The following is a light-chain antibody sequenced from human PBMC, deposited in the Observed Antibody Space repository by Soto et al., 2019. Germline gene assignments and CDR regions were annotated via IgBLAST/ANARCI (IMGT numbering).Light chain of an antibody. CDR1: QSIRSY. Sequence: DIQMTQSPSSLSAVVGDRVTITCRTSQSIRSYLNWYQQKSGKAPKLLISAASNLQSGVPYRFSGGGSGTDFTLTTSSLQPEDVTTSYCQHRHSTPRITFGQGTRLEIK. J-gene: IGKJ5*01. CDR2: AAS. CDR3: QHRHSTPRIT. V-gene: IGKV1-39*01.